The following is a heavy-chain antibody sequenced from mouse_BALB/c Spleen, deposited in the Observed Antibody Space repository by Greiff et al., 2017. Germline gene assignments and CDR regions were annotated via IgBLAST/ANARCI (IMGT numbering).Heavy chain of an antibody. J-gene: IGHJ4*01. CDR2: ISDGGSYT. V-gene: IGHV5-4*02. CDR1: GFTFSDYY. CDR3: ARDPPIYDGYYNYAMDY. D-gene: IGHD2-3*01. Sequence: EVKLVESGGGLVKPGGSLKLSCAASGFTFSDYYMYWVRQTPEKRLEWVATISDGGSYTYYPDSVKGRFTISRDNAKNNLYLQMSSLKSEDTAMYYCARDPPIYDGYYNYAMDYWGQGTSVTVSS.